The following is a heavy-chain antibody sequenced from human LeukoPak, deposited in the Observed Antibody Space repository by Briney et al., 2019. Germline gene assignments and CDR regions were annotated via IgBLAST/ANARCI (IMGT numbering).Heavy chain of an antibody. CDR2: ISGSGGST. CDR3: AKVSGGGLYYDGMDV. J-gene: IGHJ6*02. V-gene: IGHV3-23*01. D-gene: IGHD1-14*01. CDR1: GFTFSSYA. Sequence: GGSLRLSCAASGFTFSSYAMSWVRQAPGKGLEWVSAISGSGGSTYYADSVKGRFTISRDSSKNTLYLQMNSLRAEDTAVYYCAKVSGGGLYYDGMDVWGQGTTVTVSS.